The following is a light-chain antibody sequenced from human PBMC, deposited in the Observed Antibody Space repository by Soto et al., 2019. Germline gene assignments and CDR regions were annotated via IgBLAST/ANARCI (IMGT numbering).Light chain of an antibody. CDR1: QSVSNSY. V-gene: IGKV3-20*01. J-gene: IGKJ3*01. CDR3: QQYGSSPS. Sequence: EIVLTQSPGTLSLSPGERATISCRASQSVSNSYLAWYQQKPGQAPRLLIYGASSRATGIPDSFSGSGSGTDFTLTISRLEPEDSAVYYCQQYGSSPSFGPGT. CDR2: GAS.